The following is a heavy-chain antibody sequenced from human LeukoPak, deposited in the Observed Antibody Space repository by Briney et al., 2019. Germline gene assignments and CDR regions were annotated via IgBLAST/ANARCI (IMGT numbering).Heavy chain of an antibody. J-gene: IGHJ3*02. V-gene: IGHV3-21*01. CDR3: ARDHGGLFAENDAFDI. Sequence: GGSLRLSCAASGFTFSSYSMNWVRQAPGKGLEWVSSISSSSSYIYYADSVKGRFTISRDNAKNSLYLQMNSLRAEDTAVYYCARDHGGLFAENDAFDIWGQGTMVTVSS. CDR1: GFTFSSYS. D-gene: IGHD4-23*01. CDR2: ISSSSSYI.